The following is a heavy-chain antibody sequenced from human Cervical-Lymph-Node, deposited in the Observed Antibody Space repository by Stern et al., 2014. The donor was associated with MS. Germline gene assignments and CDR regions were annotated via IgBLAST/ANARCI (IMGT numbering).Heavy chain of an antibody. Sequence: QLVQSGAEVKKPGESLKISCKGSGYSFTTFWIGWVRQMTGKGLEWMGLIFPDDSDTRYSPSFQGQVNISADKSTDTAYLQWSSLKASDTATYYCARPLGSGWTAGWYYWGQGTRVTVSS. CDR1: GYSFTTFW. D-gene: IGHD6-19*01. CDR3: ARPLGSGWTAGWYY. V-gene: IGHV5-51*03. CDR2: IFPDDSDT. J-gene: IGHJ4*02.